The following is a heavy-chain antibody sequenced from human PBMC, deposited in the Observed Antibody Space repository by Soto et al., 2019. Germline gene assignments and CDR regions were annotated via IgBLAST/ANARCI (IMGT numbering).Heavy chain of an antibody. J-gene: IGHJ6*02. CDR1: GGSISSGGYY. CDR2: IYYSGST. Sequence: SETLSLTCTVSGGSISSGGYYWSWIRQHPGKGLEWIGYIYYSGSTYYNPSLKSRVTISVDTSKNQFSLKLSSVTAADTAVYYCARDRWDYDSSGYYYVGYYYYGMDVWGQGTTVTVSS. V-gene: IGHV4-31*03. CDR3: ARDRWDYDSSGYYYVGYYYYGMDV. D-gene: IGHD3-22*01.